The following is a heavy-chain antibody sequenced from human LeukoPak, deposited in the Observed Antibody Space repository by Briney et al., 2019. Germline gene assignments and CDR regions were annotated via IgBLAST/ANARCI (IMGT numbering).Heavy chain of an antibody. J-gene: IGHJ4*02. CDR2: IYNSGST. D-gene: IGHD1-26*01. Sequence: SETLSLTCTVSGGSISIYYWSWIRQPPGKGLEWIGYIYNSGSTIYNPSLKSRATISEDTSKNQFSLKLTSVTAADTAVYYCVRDRELTYWGQGTLVTVSS. CDR3: VRDRELTY. V-gene: IGHV4-59*01. CDR1: GGSISIYY.